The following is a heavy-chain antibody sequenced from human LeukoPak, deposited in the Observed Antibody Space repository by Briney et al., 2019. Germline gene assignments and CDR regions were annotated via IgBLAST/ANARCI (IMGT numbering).Heavy chain of an antibody. D-gene: IGHD6-19*01. V-gene: IGHV3-23*01. CDR2: ISTSGDST. CDR3: AREYSSGWYAYYYYGMDV. J-gene: IGHJ6*02. CDR1: EFTFSSYA. Sequence: GGSLRLSCAASEFTFSSYAMSWVRQAPGKGLEWVSAISTSGDSTYYADSVKGRFTISRDNSKNTLYLQMNSLRAEDTAVYYCAREYSSGWYAYYYYGMDVWGQGTTVTVSS.